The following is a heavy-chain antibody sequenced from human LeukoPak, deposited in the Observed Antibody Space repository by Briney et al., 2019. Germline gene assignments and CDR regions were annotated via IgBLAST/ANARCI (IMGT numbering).Heavy chain of an antibody. D-gene: IGHD5-18*01. V-gene: IGHV3-23*01. CDR1: GFTFSSYG. Sequence: PGGSLRLSCAASGFTFSSYGMSWVRQAPGKGLEWVSAISGSGGSTYYADSVKGRFTISRDNSKNTLYLQMNSLRAEDTAVYYCAKDLKIQLWTSLDYWGQGTLVTVSS. CDR3: AKDLKIQLWTSLDY. CDR2: ISGSGGST. J-gene: IGHJ4*02.